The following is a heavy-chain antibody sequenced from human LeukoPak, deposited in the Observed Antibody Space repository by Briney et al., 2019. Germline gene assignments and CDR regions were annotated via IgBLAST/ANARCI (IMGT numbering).Heavy chain of an antibody. Sequence: SDTLSLTCTVSGDSISSTSYYWGWIRQPPGKGLEWIGSIYYSGTTYYNPSLKSRVTISVDTSKNQFSLKLSSVTAADTAVYCCARHSRYVTTYLDYWGQGTLVTVSS. CDR2: IYYSGTT. D-gene: IGHD4-17*01. J-gene: IGHJ4*02. CDR1: GDSISSTSYY. V-gene: IGHV4-39*01. CDR3: ARHSRYVTTYLDY.